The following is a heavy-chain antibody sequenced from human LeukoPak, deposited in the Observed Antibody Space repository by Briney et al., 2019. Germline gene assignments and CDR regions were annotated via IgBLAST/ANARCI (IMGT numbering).Heavy chain of an antibody. CDR3: ARLLFGGYSDY. CDR2: INQGGTEK. V-gene: IGHV3-7*01. J-gene: IGHJ4*02. Sequence: GGSLRLSCAPSRFTFSNYWMSWVRQAPGKGLEWVASINQGGTEKHFVDSVKGRFTISRDNAQNSLYVQMTSLRAEDTAVYYCARLLFGGYSDYWGQGTLVTVSS. D-gene: IGHD2-15*01. CDR1: RFTFSNYW.